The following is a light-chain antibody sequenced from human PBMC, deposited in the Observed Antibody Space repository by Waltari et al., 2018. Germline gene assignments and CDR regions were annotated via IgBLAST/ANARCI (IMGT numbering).Light chain of an antibody. J-gene: IGLJ2*01. Sequence: SYELTQPPSVSVSPGQTARITCSGDALPKQYACWYQQKPGQAPVVVIYKDTERPSGIPERFSGSSSGKTVTLTISGVQAEDEADYYCQSADSSGKVFGGGTKLTVL. CDR1: ALPKQY. V-gene: IGLV3-25*03. CDR3: QSADSSGKV. CDR2: KDT.